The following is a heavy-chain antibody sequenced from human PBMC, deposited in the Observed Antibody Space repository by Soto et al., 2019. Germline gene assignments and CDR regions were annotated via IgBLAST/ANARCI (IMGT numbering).Heavy chain of an antibody. CDR2: INHSGST. V-gene: IGHV4-34*01. Sequence: SETLSLTCAVYGGSFSGYYWSWIRQPPGKGLEWIGEINHSGSTNYNPSLKSRVTISVDTSKNQFSLKLSSVTAADTAVYYCARGRMGCSSTSCLNHLYDYWGQGTLVTVSS. D-gene: IGHD2-2*01. J-gene: IGHJ4*02. CDR1: GGSFSGYY. CDR3: ARGRMGCSSTSCLNHLYDY.